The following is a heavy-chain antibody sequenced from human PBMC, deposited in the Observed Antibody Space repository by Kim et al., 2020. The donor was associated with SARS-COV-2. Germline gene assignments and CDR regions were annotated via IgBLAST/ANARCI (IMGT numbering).Heavy chain of an antibody. Sequence: GGSLRLSCAASGFTFSSYWMHWVRQAPGKGLVWVSRINSDGSSTSYADSVKGRFTISRDNAKNTLYLQMNSLRAEDTAVYYCARDKRYQQLRVYYYGMDVWGQGTTVTVSS. CDR2: INSDGSST. V-gene: IGHV3-74*01. CDR3: ARDKRYQQLRVYYYGMDV. D-gene: IGHD2-2*01. J-gene: IGHJ6*02. CDR1: GFTFSSYW.